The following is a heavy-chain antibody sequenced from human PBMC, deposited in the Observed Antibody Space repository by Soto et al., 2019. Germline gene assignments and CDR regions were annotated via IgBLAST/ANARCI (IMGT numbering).Heavy chain of an antibody. CDR1: GFTFSSYW. D-gene: IGHD3-10*01. J-gene: IGHJ3*02. CDR3: AIHPGRGAFDI. V-gene: IGHV3-7*01. CDR2: IKQDGSEK. Sequence: EVQLVESGGGLVQPGGSLRLSCAASGFTFSSYWMSWVRQAPGKGLEWVANIKQDGSEKYSVDSVKGRFTISRDNAKNSLYLQMNSLRADDTAVYYCAIHPGRGAFDIWGQGTMVTVSS.